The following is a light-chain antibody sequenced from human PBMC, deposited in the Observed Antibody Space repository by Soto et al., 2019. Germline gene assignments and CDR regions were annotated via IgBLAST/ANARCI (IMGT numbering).Light chain of an antibody. J-gene: IGLJ1*01. CDR3: QVWDTSICQYV. CDR1: NIGSRS. CDR2: DDD. V-gene: IGLV3-21*02. Sequence: SYELTQPPSVSVAPGQTARFACGGNNIGSRSVHWYQQRPGQAPILVVFDDDDRPSGIPERFSGSNSGNTATLTIIRVEAGDEADYYCQVWDTSICQYVFGSGTKVTVL.